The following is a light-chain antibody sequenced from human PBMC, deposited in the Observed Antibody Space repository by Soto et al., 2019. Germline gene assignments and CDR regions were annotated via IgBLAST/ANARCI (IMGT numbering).Light chain of an antibody. CDR3: QRYNSVPRT. CDR1: QAISNY. Sequence: DIQMTQSPSSLSASVGDRVTITCRASQAISNYLAWYQQRPGQVPRFMIYDASTLQSGVPSRFSGSRSGTDFTLTISSLQPEDVATYYCQRYNSVPRTFGQGTKVEIK. CDR2: DAS. V-gene: IGKV1-27*01. J-gene: IGKJ1*01.